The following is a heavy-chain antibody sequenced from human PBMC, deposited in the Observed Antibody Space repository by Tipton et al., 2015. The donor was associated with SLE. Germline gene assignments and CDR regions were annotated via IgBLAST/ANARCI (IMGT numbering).Heavy chain of an antibody. V-gene: IGHV3-23*01. D-gene: IGHD1-26*01. CDR1: GFTFSSYA. J-gene: IGHJ6*02. CDR2: ISGSGGGT. CDR3: AKQNSGYYYYGMDV. Sequence: GSLRLSCAASGFTFSSYAMSWVRQAPGKGLEWVSAISGSGGGTYYADSVKGRFTISRDNSKNTLYLQMNSLRAEDTAVYYCAKQNSGYYYYGMDVWGQGTTVTVSS.